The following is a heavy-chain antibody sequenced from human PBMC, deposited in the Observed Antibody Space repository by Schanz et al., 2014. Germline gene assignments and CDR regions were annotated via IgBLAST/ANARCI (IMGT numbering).Heavy chain of an antibody. CDR3: AKGMGCCSDGTCYDYYYYGLDV. CDR2: IWNNGVTK. V-gene: IGHV3-33*03. Sequence: QAQLMESGGGVVQPGTSLILSCSVSGFSLNTYGIHWFRQPAGKGLEWVAVIWNNGVTKYYADSVRGRFTISRDNAKNTQYLQMNSLSADDTAVVYCAKGMGCCSDGTCYDYYYYGLDVWGQGTTVTVSS. CDR1: GFSLNTYG. J-gene: IGHJ6*02. D-gene: IGHD2-15*01.